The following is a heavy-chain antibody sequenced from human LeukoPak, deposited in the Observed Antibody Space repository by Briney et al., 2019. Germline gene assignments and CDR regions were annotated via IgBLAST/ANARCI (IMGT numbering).Heavy chain of an antibody. CDR2: IYYSGRT. D-gene: IGHD1-14*01. CDR1: GEYFSTYY. V-gene: IGHV4-59*08. CDR3: ARHSPSRNGGLPLGFGY. J-gene: IGHJ4*02. Sequence: SETLSLTCAVYGEYFSTYYYSWIRQPPGKGLEWIGYIYYSGRTNYNPSLKSRVTISVDTSKNQFSLKLSSVTAADTAVYYRARHSPSRNGGLPLGFGYWGQGTLVTVSS.